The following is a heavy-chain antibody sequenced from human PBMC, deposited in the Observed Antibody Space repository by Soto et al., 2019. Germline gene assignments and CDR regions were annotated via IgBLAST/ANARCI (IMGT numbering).Heavy chain of an antibody. Sequence: SDTSSVADGSICSYYWRCIRQPPGKGLEWIGYIYYSGSTNYNPSLKSRVTISVDTSKNQFSLKLSPVTAADTAVYYCARGGVLRYFDWFALWGQGTLVTVSS. D-gene: IGHD3-9*01. CDR2: IYYSGST. CDR1: DGSICSYY. J-gene: IGHJ5*02. CDR3: ARGGVLRYFDWFAL. V-gene: IGHV4-59*08.